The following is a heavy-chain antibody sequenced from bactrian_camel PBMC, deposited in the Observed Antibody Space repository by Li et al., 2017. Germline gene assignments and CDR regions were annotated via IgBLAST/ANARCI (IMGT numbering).Heavy chain of an antibody. J-gene: IGHJ4*01. D-gene: IGHD5*01. V-gene: IGHV3S53*01. CDR2: IDSDGRT. CDR3: AMSCTVGWVPPLRDNY. Sequence: HVQLVESGGGSVQAEGSLRLSCAASGAAYTTYCMGWFRQAPGKEREWVAQIDSDGRTRYADSVKGRFMISKVNAKNILYLQMNELKPEDTAMYYCAMSCTVGWVPPLRDNYWGQGTQVTVS. CDR1: GAAYTTYC.